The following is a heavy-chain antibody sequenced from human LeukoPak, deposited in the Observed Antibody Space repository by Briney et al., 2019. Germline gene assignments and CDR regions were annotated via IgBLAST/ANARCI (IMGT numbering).Heavy chain of an antibody. J-gene: IGHJ4*02. V-gene: IGHV3-33*06. D-gene: IGHD3-10*01. CDR2: WYDGSEK. CDR3: AKDYGTDDSGRRGYLDN. Sequence: PGRSLRLSCAASGFTFSHSGMSWVRQAPGKGLEWVAIWYDGSEKYYADSVKGRFIISRDNSKNTLFLQMNSLRVEDTAVYYCAKDYGTDDSGRRGYLDNWGQGALVTVSS. CDR1: GFTFSHSG.